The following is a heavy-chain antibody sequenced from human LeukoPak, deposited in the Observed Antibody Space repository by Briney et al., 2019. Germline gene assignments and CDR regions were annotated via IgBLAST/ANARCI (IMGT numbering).Heavy chain of an antibody. Sequence: PSETLSLTCTVSGGSITTSNYYWGWVRQPPGKELEWIGSIYYSGSTNYNPSLKSRVTISVDTSKNQFSLKLSSVTAAGTAVYYCARDHSAGSGYYYYYYGMDVWGQGTTVTVSS. J-gene: IGHJ6*02. CDR1: GGSITTSNYY. D-gene: IGHD3-22*01. CDR2: IYYSGST. V-gene: IGHV4-39*07. CDR3: ARDHSAGSGYYYYYYGMDV.